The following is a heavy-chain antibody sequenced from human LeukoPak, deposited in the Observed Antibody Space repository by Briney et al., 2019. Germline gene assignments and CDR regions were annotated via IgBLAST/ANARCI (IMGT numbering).Heavy chain of an antibody. J-gene: IGHJ4*02. CDR3: ARDDSSGYYVDY. CDR1: GGSFSGYY. Sequence: SETLSLTCAVYGGSFSGYYWSWICQPPGKGLEWIGEINHSGSTNYNPSLKSRVTISVDTSKNQFSLKLSSVTAADTAVYYCARDDSSGYYVDYWGQGTLVTVSS. CDR2: INHSGST. D-gene: IGHD3-22*01. V-gene: IGHV4-34*01.